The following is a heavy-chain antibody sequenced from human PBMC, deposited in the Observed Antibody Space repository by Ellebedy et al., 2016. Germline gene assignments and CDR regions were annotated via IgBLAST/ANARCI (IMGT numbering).Heavy chain of an antibody. J-gene: IGHJ4*02. CDR1: GFTFAAAD. D-gene: IGHD1-26*01. V-gene: IGHV3-69-1*02. Sequence: GESLKISXAASGFTFAAADMTWFRQAPGKRPEWVSFISSRSSPIFYADSVKGRFTISRDNAKSTLYLQMNGLRAEDTAVYYCSRDQDGMGGTSDYWGQGTLVTVSS. CDR3: SRDQDGMGGTSDY. CDR2: ISSRSSPI.